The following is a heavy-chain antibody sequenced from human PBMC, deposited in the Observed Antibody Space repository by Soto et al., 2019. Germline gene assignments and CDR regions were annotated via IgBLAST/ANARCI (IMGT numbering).Heavy chain of an antibody. CDR1: GFTVSSNY. V-gene: IGHV3-53*01. Sequence: EVQLVESGGGLIQPGGSLRLSCAASGFTVSSNYMSWVRQAPGKGLEWVSVIYSGGSTYYADSVKGRFTISRDNSKNTRHLQMNSVRAEDTAVYYCASRLAARVLVDYYGMDVWGQGTTVTVSS. CDR2: IYSGGST. CDR3: ASRLAARVLVDYYGMDV. D-gene: IGHD2-8*02. J-gene: IGHJ6*02.